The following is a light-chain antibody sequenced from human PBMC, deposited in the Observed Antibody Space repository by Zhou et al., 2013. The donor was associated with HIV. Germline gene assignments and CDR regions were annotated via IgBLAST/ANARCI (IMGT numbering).Light chain of an antibody. Sequence: EIVMTQSPATLSVSPGERATLSCRASQSVSSVYLAWYQQKPGQAPRLLIYGASSRATGIPDRFSGSGSGTDFTLTISRLEPEDFAVYYCQQYGSSPPLFTFGPGTKVDIK. J-gene: IGKJ3*01. CDR3: QQYGSSPPLFT. CDR2: GAS. V-gene: IGKV3-20*01. CDR1: QSVSSVY.